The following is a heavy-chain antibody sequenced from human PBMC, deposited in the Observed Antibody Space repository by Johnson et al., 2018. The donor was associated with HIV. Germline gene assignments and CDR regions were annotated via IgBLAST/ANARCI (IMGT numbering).Heavy chain of an antibody. CDR1: GFTFSSYA. V-gene: IGHV3-30*04. J-gene: IGHJ3*02. CDR2: ISYAVSNK. D-gene: IGHD3-22*01. CDR3: AGSGSSGYPDAFDI. Sequence: QVQLVESGGGVVQPGRSLRLSCAASGFTFSSYALHWVRPAPGKGLEWVAVISYAVSNKYYADSVTGRFTISRDNSKNTLYLQMNSLRAEDTAVYYCAGSGSSGYPDAFDIWGQGTMVTVSS.